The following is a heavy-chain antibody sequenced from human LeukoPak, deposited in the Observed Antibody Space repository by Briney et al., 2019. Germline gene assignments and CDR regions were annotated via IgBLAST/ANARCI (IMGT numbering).Heavy chain of an antibody. CDR2: ITNIGSTI. Sequence: GGSLRLSCAASGFTFSDSYMSWIRQTPGKGLEWVSYITNIGSTIYYADSVKGRFTISRDNAKNSLYLQMNSLRAEDTAVYYCARVVRSTTTPDYWGQGTLVTVSS. CDR3: ARVVRSTTTPDY. V-gene: IGHV3-11*04. D-gene: IGHD1-1*01. CDR1: GFTFSDSY. J-gene: IGHJ4*02.